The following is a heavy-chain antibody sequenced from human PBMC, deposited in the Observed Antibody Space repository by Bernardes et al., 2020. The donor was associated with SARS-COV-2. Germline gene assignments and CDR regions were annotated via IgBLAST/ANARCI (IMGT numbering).Heavy chain of an antibody. V-gene: IGHV4-59*08. CDR2: IYYSGST. J-gene: IGHJ4*02. CDR1: VGSFSGYY. D-gene: IGHD1-26*01. CDR3: ARHPPREWAILGEFDY. Sequence: SETLSLTCAVYVGSFSGYYWSWIRQSPGKGLEWIAYIYYSGSTNYNPSLKSRVTMSIGTSKTQFSLKLSSVTAADTAVYYCARHPPREWAILGEFDYWGQGTLVTVSS.